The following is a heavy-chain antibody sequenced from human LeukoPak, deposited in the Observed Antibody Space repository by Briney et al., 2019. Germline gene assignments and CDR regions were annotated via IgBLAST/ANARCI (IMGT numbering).Heavy chain of an antibody. Sequence: GGSLRLSCAASGFSFSSYEMNWVRQAPGKGLEWVSYISASGTTIYYADSVKGRFTISRDNAEKSLYLQMNSLRVEDTAVYYCAKNGGPHGMDVWGQGTTVTVSS. J-gene: IGHJ6*02. CDR3: AKNGGPHGMDV. V-gene: IGHV3-48*03. D-gene: IGHD3-16*01. CDR1: GFSFSSYE. CDR2: ISASGTTI.